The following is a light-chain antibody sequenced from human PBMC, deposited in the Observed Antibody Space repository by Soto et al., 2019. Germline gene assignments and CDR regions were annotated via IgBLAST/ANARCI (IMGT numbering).Light chain of an antibody. J-gene: IGKJ1*01. V-gene: IGKV3-20*01. CDR2: GAS. Sequence: ESVLTQPPGTLSLSPVERATLSGTASQSLDSRFLAWYQQKPGQAPRLLISGASSRAAGIPDRFSGSGSGTDFTLTISRLEPEDFAVYYCQHFGTAPPWTFGQGTKVDI. CDR3: QHFGTAPPWT. CDR1: QSLDSRF.